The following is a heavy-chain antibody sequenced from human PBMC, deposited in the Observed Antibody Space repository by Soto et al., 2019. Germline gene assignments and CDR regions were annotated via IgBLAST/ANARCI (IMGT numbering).Heavy chain of an antibody. CDR2: IYSGGST. V-gene: IGHV3-53*01. CDR3: ARNYYDSSGGFDY. Sequence: PGLSMRLACAASGLTVSSNYMSGVRQAPGKGLEWVSVIYSGGSTYYADSVKGRFTISRDNSKNTLYLQMNSLRAEDTAVYYCARNYYDSSGGFDYWGQGPLVNVSS. J-gene: IGHJ4*02. CDR1: GLTVSSNY. D-gene: IGHD3-22*01.